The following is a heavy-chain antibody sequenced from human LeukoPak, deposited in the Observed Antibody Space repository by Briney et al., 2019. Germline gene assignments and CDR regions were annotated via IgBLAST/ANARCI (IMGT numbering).Heavy chain of an antibody. CDR1: GYSIISGYY. CDR3: ARHKARLRFLEWFPLGVDY. Sequence: SETLSLTCAVSGYSIISGYYWGWIRQPPGKGLEWIGSIYHSGSTYYNPSLKSRVTISVDTSKNQFSLKLSSVTAADTAVYYCARHKARLRFLEWFPLGVDYWGQGTLVTVSS. J-gene: IGHJ4*02. D-gene: IGHD3-3*01. V-gene: IGHV4-38-2*01. CDR2: IYHSGST.